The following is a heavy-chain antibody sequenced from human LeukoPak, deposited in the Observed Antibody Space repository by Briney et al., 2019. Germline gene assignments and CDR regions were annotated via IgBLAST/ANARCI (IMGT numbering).Heavy chain of an antibody. CDR2: MNPNSGNT. V-gene: IGHV1-8*03. CDR3: ARGRREYNWNYARLDY. Sequence: ASVKVSCKASGYTFTSYDINWVRQATGQGLEWMGWMNPNSGNTGYAQKFQGRVTITADKSTSTAYMELSSLRSEDTAVYYCARGRREYNWNYARLDYWGQGTLVTVSS. J-gene: IGHJ4*02. CDR1: GYTFTSYD. D-gene: IGHD1-7*01.